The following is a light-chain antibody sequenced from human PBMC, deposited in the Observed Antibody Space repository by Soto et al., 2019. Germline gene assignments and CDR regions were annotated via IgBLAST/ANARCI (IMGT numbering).Light chain of an antibody. J-gene: IGKJ5*01. CDR2: GAS. CDR1: QSVSSN. Sequence: EIVLTQSPATLALSPCERATLSCWASQSVSSNLAWYQQKPGQAPRLLIYGASTRATDIPARFSGSGSGTDFTLKISRVEAEDVGVYYCMQTLHTPITFGQGTRLEIK. CDR3: MQTLHTPIT. V-gene: IGKV3-15*01.